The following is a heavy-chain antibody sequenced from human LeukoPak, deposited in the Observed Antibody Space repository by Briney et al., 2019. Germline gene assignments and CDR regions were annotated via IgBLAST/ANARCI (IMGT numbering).Heavy chain of an antibody. V-gene: IGHV1-69*05. D-gene: IGHD1-1*01. CDR3: ARDDGTAHYGMDV. J-gene: IGHJ6*02. CDR2: ITPIFGTA. Sequence: SVKVSCKASGGTFSRFTISWVRQAPGQGFEWMGGITPIFGTANFAQKFQGRVTMTRDTSTSTVYMELSSLRSEDTAVYYCARDDGTAHYGMDVWGQGTTVTVFS. CDR1: GGTFSRFT.